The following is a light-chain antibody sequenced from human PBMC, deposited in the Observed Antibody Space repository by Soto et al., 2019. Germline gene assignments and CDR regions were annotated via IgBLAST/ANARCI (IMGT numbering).Light chain of an antibody. V-gene: IGKV3-11*01. CDR3: QQRGDWPLT. CDR2: DAS. Sequence: EIVLTQSPVTLSLSPGERATLSCRASQSVSSYLAWYQQKPGQAPRLLIYDASNRATGIPARFSGSGSGTDFALTISSLEPEDFAVYYCQQRGDWPLTFGGGTMVDIK. J-gene: IGKJ4*01. CDR1: QSVSSY.